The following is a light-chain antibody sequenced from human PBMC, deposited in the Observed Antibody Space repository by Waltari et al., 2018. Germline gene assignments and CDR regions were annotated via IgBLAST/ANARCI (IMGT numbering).Light chain of an antibody. CDR3: QTGGHGTWV. CDR2: VNSDGSH. V-gene: IGLV4-69*01. Sequence: QLVLTQSPSASASLGASVQLTCTLSSGHTSNVIAWLQQQPGKGPRFLMKVNSDGSHSKGDEIPDRFSGSSSGAERYLSISSLQSEDDADYYCQTGGHGTWVFGGGTKVTVL. CDR1: SGHTSNV. J-gene: IGLJ3*02.